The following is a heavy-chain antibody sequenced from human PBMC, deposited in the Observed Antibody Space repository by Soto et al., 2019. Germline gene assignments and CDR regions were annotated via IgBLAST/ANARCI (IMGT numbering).Heavy chain of an antibody. CDR3: AHRSLWQLRPDDAFDI. D-gene: IGHD2-15*01. J-gene: IGHJ3*02. CDR2: IYWDDDK. V-gene: IGHV2-5*02. CDR1: GFSLSTSGVG. Sequence: QITLKESGPTLVKPTQPLTLTCTFSGFSLSTSGVGVGWIRQPPGKALEWLALIYWDDDKRYSPSLKSRLTITKDTSKNQVVRTMTNRDPVDTATYYCAHRSLWQLRPDDAFDIWGQGTMVTVSS.